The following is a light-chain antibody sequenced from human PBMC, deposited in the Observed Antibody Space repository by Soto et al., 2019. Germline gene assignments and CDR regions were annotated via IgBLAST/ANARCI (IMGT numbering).Light chain of an antibody. CDR2: AAS. J-gene: IGKJ2*01. CDR3: QQSHSIPYT. CDR1: QTISSY. V-gene: IGKV1-39*01. Sequence: DIQMTQSPSSLSASVGDKVTITCRPSQTISSYLNWYQQKQGKAPKLLIYAASSLQSGVPSRFSGSGSGTDFTLTISSLQPEDFATYYCQQSHSIPYTFGQGTKLEIK.